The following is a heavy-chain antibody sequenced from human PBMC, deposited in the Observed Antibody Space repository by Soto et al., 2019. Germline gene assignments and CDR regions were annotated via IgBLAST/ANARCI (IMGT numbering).Heavy chain of an antibody. D-gene: IGHD5-12*01. CDR2: INSDGSST. V-gene: IGHV3-74*01. CDR1: GFTFSSYW. J-gene: IGHJ4*02. Sequence: GGSLRLSCAASGFTFSSYWMHWVRQAPGKGLVWVSRINSDGSSTSYADSVKGRFTISRDNAKNTLYLQMNSLRAEDTAVYYCARFQGATYHFDYWGQGTLVTVSS. CDR3: ARFQGATYHFDY.